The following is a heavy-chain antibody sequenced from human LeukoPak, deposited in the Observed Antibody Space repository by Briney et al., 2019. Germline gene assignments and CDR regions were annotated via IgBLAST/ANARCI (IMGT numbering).Heavy chain of an antibody. CDR3: ARVRAVAAFPYYFDG. CDR2: IYYSGSS. V-gene: IGHV4-59*01. D-gene: IGHD6-19*01. CDR1: GRSISSYY. Sequence: SEALSLTCTVSGRSISSYYWSWVRRPPGEGLGWIGYIYYSGSSNYNPSLKGRVTISVDTSKNQFCLKRTSVTAADTAVYYGARVRAVAAFPYYFDGRGNGALVTVCS. J-gene: IGHJ4*01.